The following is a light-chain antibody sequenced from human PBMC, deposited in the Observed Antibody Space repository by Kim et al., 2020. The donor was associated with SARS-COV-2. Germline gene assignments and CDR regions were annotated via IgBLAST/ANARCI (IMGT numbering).Light chain of an antibody. Sequence: DIQMTQSPSSVSASVGDRVTITCRASQSINSWLVWYQQKPGKAPKLLIYAASSLQSGVPSRFSGSGSGTDFTLTISCLQPEDFATYYCQQANSFPLTFGGGTKVEMK. J-gene: IGKJ4*01. CDR1: QSINSW. CDR3: QQANSFPLT. V-gene: IGKV1-12*01. CDR2: AAS.